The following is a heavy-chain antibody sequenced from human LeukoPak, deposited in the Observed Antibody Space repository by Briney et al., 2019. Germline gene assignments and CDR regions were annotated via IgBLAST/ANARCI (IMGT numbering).Heavy chain of an antibody. D-gene: IGHD3-16*02. CDR3: ARLNDYVWGSYRRSFDY. J-gene: IGHJ4*02. CDR2: ISWNSGSI. Sequence: GGSLRLSCAASGFTFDDYAMHWVRQAPGKGLEWVSGISWNSGSIGYADSVKGRFTISRDNAKNSLYLQMNSLRAEDTALYYCARLNDYVWGSYRRSFDYWGQGTLVTVSS. CDR1: GFTFDDYA. V-gene: IGHV3-9*01.